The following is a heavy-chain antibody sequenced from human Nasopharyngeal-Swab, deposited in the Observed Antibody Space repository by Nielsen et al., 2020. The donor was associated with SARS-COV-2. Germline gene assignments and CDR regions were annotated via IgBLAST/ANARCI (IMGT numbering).Heavy chain of an antibody. J-gene: IGHJ4*02. V-gene: IGHV1-69*06. Sequence: SVKVSCKASGGTFSSYAISWVRQAPGQGLEWMGGIIPIFGTANYAQKFQGRVTITADKSTSTAYMELSSLRSEDTAVYYWARNPVDYDYVWGSYRYRTFDYWGQGTLVTVSS. CDR2: IIPIFGTA. D-gene: IGHD3-16*02. CDR1: GGTFSSYA. CDR3: ARNPVDYDYVWGSYRYRTFDY.